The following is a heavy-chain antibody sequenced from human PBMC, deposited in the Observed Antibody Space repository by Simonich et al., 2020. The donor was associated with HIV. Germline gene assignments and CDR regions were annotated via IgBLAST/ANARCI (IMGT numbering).Heavy chain of an antibody. Sequence: QVQLQQWGAGLLKPSETLSLTCAVYGGSFSGYYLSWIRQPPGTGLGWIGKINHSGSTNYNPSLKRRVTISVDTSKNQFSLKLSSVTAADTAVYYCARGFYQRLYYFDYWGQGTLVTVSS. V-gene: IGHV4-34*01. CDR2: INHSGST. CDR3: ARGFYQRLYYFDY. CDR1: GGSFSGYY. D-gene: IGHD2-2*01. J-gene: IGHJ4*02.